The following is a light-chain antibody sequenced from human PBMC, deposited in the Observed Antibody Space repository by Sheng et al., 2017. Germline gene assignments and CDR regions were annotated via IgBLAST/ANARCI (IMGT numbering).Light chain of an antibody. J-gene: IGKJ4*01. CDR1: QDISNY. V-gene: IGKV1-33*01. CDR2: DAS. Sequence: DIQMTQSPSSLSASVGDRVTITCQASQDISNYLNWYQQKPGKAPKLLIYDASNLETGVPSRFSGIGSGTDFTFTISSLQPEDIATYYCQQYDNLPLTFGGGTKVYIK. CDR3: QQYDNLPLT.